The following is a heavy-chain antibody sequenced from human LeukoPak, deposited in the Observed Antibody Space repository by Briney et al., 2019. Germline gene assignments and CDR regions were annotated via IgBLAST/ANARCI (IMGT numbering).Heavy chain of an antibody. CDR1: GGSVSSHY. Sequence: PSETLSLTCTVSGGSVSSHYWSWIRQPPGKGLEWTGLIYDSETTIYSPSLKSRVTISLDTSKNQFSLSLTSVTAADTAVYYCVRGLQYNSGWPYFDYWGQGTLVTVSS. CDR2: IYDSETT. CDR3: VRGLQYNSGWPYFDY. D-gene: IGHD6-19*01. J-gene: IGHJ4*02. V-gene: IGHV4-59*02.